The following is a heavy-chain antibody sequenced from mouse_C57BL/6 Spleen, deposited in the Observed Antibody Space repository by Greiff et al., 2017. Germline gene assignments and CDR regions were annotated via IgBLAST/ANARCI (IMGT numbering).Heavy chain of an antibody. CDR1: GYAFSSYW. V-gene: IGHV1-80*01. Sequence: QVQLQQPGAELVKPGASVKISCKASGYAFSSYWMNWVKQRPGKGLEWIGQIYPGDGDTNYNGKFKGKATLTADKSSSTAYMQLSSLTSEDSAVYFCARSTTVVVNYFDYWGQGTTLTVSS. J-gene: IGHJ2*01. CDR3: ARSTTVVVNYFDY. CDR2: IYPGDGDT. D-gene: IGHD1-1*01.